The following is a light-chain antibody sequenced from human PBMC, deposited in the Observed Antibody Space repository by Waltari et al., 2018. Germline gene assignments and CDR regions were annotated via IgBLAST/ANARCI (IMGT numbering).Light chain of an antibody. V-gene: IGKV4-1*01. CDR3: QQYYSTPRT. J-gene: IGKJ1*01. Sequence: DIVMTQSPASLAVSLGERAPITCKSSQSVLYSSNNKNYLAWYQQKPGQPPKLLIYWASTRESGVPDRFSGSGSGTDFTLTISSLQAEDVAVYYCQQYYSTPRTFGQGTKVEIK. CDR2: WAS. CDR1: QSVLYSSNNKNY.